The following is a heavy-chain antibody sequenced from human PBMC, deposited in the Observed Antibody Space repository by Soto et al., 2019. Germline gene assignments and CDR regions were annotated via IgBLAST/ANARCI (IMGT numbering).Heavy chain of an antibody. CDR3: ARAFFYQGSDSRGYSFDAFDF. CDR1: GYTFTSCC. D-gene: IGHD3-22*01. Sequence: ASVNVSCKSSGYTFTSCCISWVRQAPGQGLECMGWISAHTGSSEYAQRFQGRVTMTTDRSTSTAYMELRSLRSDDTAVYYCARAFFYQGSDSRGYSFDAFDFWGPGTLVTVSS. CDR2: ISAHTGSS. V-gene: IGHV1-18*01. J-gene: IGHJ3*01.